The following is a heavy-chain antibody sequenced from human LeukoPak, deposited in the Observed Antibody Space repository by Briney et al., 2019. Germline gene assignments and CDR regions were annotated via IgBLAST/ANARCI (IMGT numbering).Heavy chain of an antibody. CDR2: MNSDGSST. D-gene: IGHD6-13*01. Sequence: GESLRLSCAASGFTFSSLWMHWVRQTPGKGLMWVSHMNSDGSSTTYADSVKGRFTISRDNAKNSLYLQMNSLRAEDTAVYYCARGVIAAAAYYYGMDVWGKGTTVTVSS. CDR1: GFTFSSLW. CDR3: ARGVIAAAAYYYGMDV. J-gene: IGHJ6*04. V-gene: IGHV3-74*01.